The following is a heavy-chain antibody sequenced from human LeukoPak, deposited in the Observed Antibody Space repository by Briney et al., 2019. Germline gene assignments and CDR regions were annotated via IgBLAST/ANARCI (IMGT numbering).Heavy chain of an antibody. V-gene: IGHV3-53*01. CDR1: GFTVSKNY. CDR3: ARGGVTMIVPMF. J-gene: IGHJ4*02. Sequence: GGSLRLSCAASGFTVSKNYMSWVRQAPGKGLEWVSVIYSGGNTYYADSVKGRFTISRDNSKNTLYLQMNSLRAEDTAVYYCARGGVTMIVPMFWGQGTLVTVSS. CDR2: IYSGGNT. D-gene: IGHD3-22*01.